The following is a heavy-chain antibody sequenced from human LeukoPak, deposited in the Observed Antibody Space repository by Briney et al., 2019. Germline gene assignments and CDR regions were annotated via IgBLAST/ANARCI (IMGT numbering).Heavy chain of an antibody. CDR3: TTDPPTVVKA. J-gene: IGHJ4*02. D-gene: IGHD4-23*01. CDR2: ISGSGGSK. Sequence: GCLRLSCAASGFSFISYAMRCGRHPPGEGREWVSAISGSGGSKYCAEAVKGRFTISRDNSKKTLYLQINILRAEDTAVYYCTTDPPTVVKAWGQGTLVTVSS. V-gene: IGHV3-23*01. CDR1: GFSFISYA.